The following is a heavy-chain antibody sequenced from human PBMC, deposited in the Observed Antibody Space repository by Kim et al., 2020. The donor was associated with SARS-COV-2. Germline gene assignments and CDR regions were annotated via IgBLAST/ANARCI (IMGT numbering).Heavy chain of an antibody. D-gene: IGHD1-26*01. CDR1: GYTFTGYY. CDR2: INPNSGGT. V-gene: IGHV1-2*04. Sequence: ASVKVSCKASGYTFTGYYMHWVRQAPGQGLEWMGWINPNSGGTNYAQKFQGWVTMTRDTSISTAYMELSRLRSDDTAVYYCARGPSGSTNRFDPWGQGTLVTVSS. CDR3: ARGPSGSTNRFDP. J-gene: IGHJ5*02.